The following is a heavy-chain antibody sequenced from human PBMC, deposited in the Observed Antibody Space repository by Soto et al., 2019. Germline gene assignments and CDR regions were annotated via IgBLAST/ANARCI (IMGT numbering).Heavy chain of an antibody. J-gene: IGHJ6*02. Sequence: PSETLSLTCAVYGGSFSGYYWSWIRQPPGKGLEWIGEINHSGSTNYNPSLKSRVTISVDTSKNQFSLKLSSVTAADTAVYYCAREEELPYYYYGMDVWGQGTTVTVSS. CDR2: INHSGST. CDR3: AREEELPYYYYGMDV. D-gene: IGHD1-7*01. CDR1: GGSFSGYY. V-gene: IGHV4-34*01.